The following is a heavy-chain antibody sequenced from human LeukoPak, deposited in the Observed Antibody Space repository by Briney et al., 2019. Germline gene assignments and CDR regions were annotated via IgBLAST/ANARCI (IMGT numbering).Heavy chain of an antibody. Sequence: PGGSLRLSCAASGFTFSSYAMSWVRQAPGMGLEWVSAISGSGGSTYYADSVKGRFTISRDNSKNTLYLQMNSLRAEDTAVYYCAKAYYDSSGYYYDDAFDIWGQGTMVTVSS. V-gene: IGHV3-23*01. CDR1: GFTFSSYA. CDR3: AKAYYDSSGYYYDDAFDI. CDR2: ISGSGGST. D-gene: IGHD3-22*01. J-gene: IGHJ3*02.